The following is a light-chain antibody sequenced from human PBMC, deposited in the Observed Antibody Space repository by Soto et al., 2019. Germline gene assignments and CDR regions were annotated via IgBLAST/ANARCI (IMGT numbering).Light chain of an antibody. J-gene: IGKJ5*01. CDR1: QSVSNNY. Sequence: EIVLTQSPGTLSPSPGERATLSCRASQSVSNNYLAWYQQKPGQAPRLLIYGASNRATGIPDRFSGSGSGTDFTLTISRLEPEDFAVYFCQLYGSSPMYTFGQGTRLEVK. CDR3: QLYGSSPMYT. V-gene: IGKV3-20*01. CDR2: GAS.